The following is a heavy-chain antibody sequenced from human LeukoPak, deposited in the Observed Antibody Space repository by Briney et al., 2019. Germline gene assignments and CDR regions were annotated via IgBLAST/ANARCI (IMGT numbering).Heavy chain of an antibody. Sequence: ASVKVSCKASGYTFTSYGIGWVRQAPGQGLEWMGWNNAHNGNTNYAQKLQGRVTMTTDTSTSTDYMELRSLRSDDTAVYYCARDGYFDLWGRGTLVTVSS. V-gene: IGHV1-18*01. J-gene: IGHJ2*01. CDR1: GYTFTSYG. CDR3: ARDGYFDL. CDR2: NNAHNGNT.